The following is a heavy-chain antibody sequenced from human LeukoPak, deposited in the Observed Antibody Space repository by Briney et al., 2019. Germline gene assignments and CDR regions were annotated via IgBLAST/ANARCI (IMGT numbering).Heavy chain of an antibody. J-gene: IGHJ4*02. CDR1: GGTFSSYA. CDR2: IIPIFGTA. CDR3: ARAYSGYE. D-gene: IGHD5-12*01. V-gene: IGHV1-69*13. Sequence: SVKVSCKASGGTFSSYAISWVRQAPGQGLEWMGGIIPIFGTANYAQKFQGRVTITADESISTAYMELSRLRSDDTAVYYCARAYSGYEWGQGTLVTVSS.